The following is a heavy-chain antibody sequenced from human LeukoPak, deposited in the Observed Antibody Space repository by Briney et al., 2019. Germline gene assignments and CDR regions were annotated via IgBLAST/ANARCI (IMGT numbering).Heavy chain of an antibody. CDR2: INPNSGGT. J-gene: IGHJ4*02. Sequence: ASVKVSCKASGYTFTGYYMHWVRQAPGQGLEWMGWINPNSGGTNYAQKFQGRVTMTRDTSISTAYMELSRLRSDDTAVYYCARDFDYYDSSGYYCTYFDYWGRGTLVTVSS. V-gene: IGHV1-2*02. CDR3: ARDFDYYDSSGYYCTYFDY. CDR1: GYTFTGYY. D-gene: IGHD3-22*01.